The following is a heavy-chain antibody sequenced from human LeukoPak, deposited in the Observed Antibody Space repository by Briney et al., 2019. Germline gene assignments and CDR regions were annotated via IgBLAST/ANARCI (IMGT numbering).Heavy chain of an antibody. Sequence: ASVKVSCKASGYTFNSYGISWVRQAPGQGLEWMGWISAHNGNTNYEEKVQGRVTMTTDTPTSTAYMELRSLRSDDTAVYYCARDKGTVATYYYYYMDVWGKGTTATVSS. CDR1: GYTFNSYG. CDR2: ISAHNGNT. CDR3: ARDKGTVATYYYYYMDV. V-gene: IGHV1-18*01. J-gene: IGHJ6*03. D-gene: IGHD6-19*01.